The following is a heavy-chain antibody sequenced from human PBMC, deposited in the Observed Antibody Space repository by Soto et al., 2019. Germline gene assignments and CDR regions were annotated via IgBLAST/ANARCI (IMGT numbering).Heavy chain of an antibody. CDR2: IYYSGST. Sequence: QVQLQESGPGLVKPSETLSLTCIVSGGSISNYYWSWIRQPPGKGLEWIGYIYYSGSTNYNPSLTSRVTTSVDTPKNQSPLKLSSVTAAATAVYYCARHRYSYGVYYFDYWGQGTLVTVSS. V-gene: IGHV4-59*08. CDR1: GGSISNYY. D-gene: IGHD5-18*01. J-gene: IGHJ4*02. CDR3: ARHRYSYGVYYFDY.